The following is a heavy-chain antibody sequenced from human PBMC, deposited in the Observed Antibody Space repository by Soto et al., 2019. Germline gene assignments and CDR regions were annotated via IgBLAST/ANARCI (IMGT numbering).Heavy chain of an antibody. Sequence: AGSRRLSRSASGCAFSNACISWCRQSREKGLAGVGRIKSKGHGGTTDFAAPVRGRFAISKDDSRNLVYMQMNSLNTEDTAVYFCTTESYTSVIVVRFDYLGHGTLVTVSS. V-gene: IGHV3-15*05. CDR3: TTESYTSVIVVRFDY. D-gene: IGHD3-22*01. J-gene: IGHJ4*01. CDR2: IKSKGHGGTT. CDR1: GCAFSNAC.